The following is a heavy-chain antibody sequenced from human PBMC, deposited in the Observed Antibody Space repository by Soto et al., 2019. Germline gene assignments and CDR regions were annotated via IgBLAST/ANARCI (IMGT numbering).Heavy chain of an antibody. Sequence: QVQLVESGGGLVKPGGSLRLSCAVSGVTFSDCYMNWIRQAPGKGLEWVSYISSSGTSINYAGSVKGRFTISRDNAKNSVYLQMNSLRAEDTAMYYCARVRFGEWGYAMDVWGQGTTVTVSS. CDR2: ISSSGTSI. D-gene: IGHD3-10*01. J-gene: IGHJ6*02. V-gene: IGHV3-11*01. CDR3: ARVRFGEWGYAMDV. CDR1: GVTFSDCY.